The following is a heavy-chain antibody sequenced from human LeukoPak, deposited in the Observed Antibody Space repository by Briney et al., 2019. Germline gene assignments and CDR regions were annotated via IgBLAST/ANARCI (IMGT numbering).Heavy chain of an antibody. V-gene: IGHV3-33*01. CDR1: GFTFSSYG. CDR2: IWYDGSNK. D-gene: IGHD4/OR15-4a*01. Sequence: GGSLRLSCAASGFTFSSYGMHWARQAPGKGLEWVAVIWYDGSNKHYADSVKGRFTISRDNSKNTLYLQMNSLRAEDTAVYYCARGDKGLTIWGQGTLVTVSS. J-gene: IGHJ4*02. CDR3: ARGDKGLTI.